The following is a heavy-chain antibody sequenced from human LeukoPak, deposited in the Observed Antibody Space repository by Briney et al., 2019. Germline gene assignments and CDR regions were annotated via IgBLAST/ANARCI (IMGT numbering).Heavy chain of an antibody. V-gene: IGHV4-39*01. CDR2: IYYSGST. CDR3: ARGRWLQNYDY. Sequence: SETLSFTCTVSGGSISSSSYYWGWIRQPPGKGLEWIGSIYYSGSTYYNPSLKSRVTISVDTSKNQFSLKLSSVTAADTAVYYCARGRWLQNYDYWGQGTLVTVSS. CDR1: GGSISSSSYY. D-gene: IGHD5-24*01. J-gene: IGHJ4*02.